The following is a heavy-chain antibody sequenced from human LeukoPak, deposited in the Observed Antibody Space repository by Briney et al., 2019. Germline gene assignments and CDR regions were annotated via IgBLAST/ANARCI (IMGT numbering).Heavy chain of an antibody. CDR1: GFTFSDYS. Sequence: GESLRLSCAASGFTFSDYSMNWVRQAPGKGLEWVSYIDGSGDTIYYADSVKGRFTISRDNAKNSLDLQMNSLRDEDTAVYYCARGSRGGPIDYWGQGTLVTVSS. CDR2: IDGSGDTI. CDR3: ARGSRGGPIDY. D-gene: IGHD3-16*01. V-gene: IGHV3-48*02. J-gene: IGHJ4*02.